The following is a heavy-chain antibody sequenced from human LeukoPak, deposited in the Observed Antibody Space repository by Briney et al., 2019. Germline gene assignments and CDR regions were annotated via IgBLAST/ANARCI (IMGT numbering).Heavy chain of an antibody. Sequence: NPSETLSLTCTVSGGSISGNNYYWGWIRQPPGQGLEWIGSIYYSGNTYYNASLKSRVTISVDTSKNQFSLNLSSVTAADTAIYYCARDRGGAYTFDDWGQGTLVTVSS. D-gene: IGHD2-21*01. CDR3: ARDRGGAYTFDD. V-gene: IGHV4-39*02. CDR1: GGSISGNNYY. CDR2: IYYSGNT. J-gene: IGHJ4*02.